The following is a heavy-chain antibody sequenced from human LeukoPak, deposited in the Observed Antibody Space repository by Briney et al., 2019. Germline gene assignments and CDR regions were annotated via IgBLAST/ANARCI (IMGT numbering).Heavy chain of an antibody. V-gene: IGHV3-11*03. Sequence: GGSLRLSCIVSGIPLRDYYMDWIRQAPGKGLEWISYISSSSSYSDYADSVKGRFTISRDNAKSALYLQLNSLRLEDTAVYYGAAGTAADFWGQGTLVTVSS. CDR2: ISSSSSYS. D-gene: IGHD6-13*01. J-gene: IGHJ4*02. CDR1: GIPLRDYY. CDR3: AAGTAADF.